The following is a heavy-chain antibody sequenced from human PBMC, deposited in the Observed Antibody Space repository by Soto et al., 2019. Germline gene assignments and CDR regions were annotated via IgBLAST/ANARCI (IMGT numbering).Heavy chain of an antibody. J-gene: IGHJ1*01. Sequence: SETLSLTCAVYGGSFSGYYWSWIRQPPGKGLEWIGEINHSGSTNYNPSLKSRVTISVDTSKNQFSLKLSSVTAADTAVYYCARASRYSIVVVTAHGDYFQHWG. CDR2: INHSGST. D-gene: IGHD2-21*02. V-gene: IGHV4-34*01. CDR1: GGSFSGYY. CDR3: ARASRYSIVVVTAHGDYFQH.